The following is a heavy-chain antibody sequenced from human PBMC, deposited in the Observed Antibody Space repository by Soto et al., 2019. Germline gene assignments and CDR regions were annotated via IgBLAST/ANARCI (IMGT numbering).Heavy chain of an antibody. CDR1: GFTFSSYS. CDR3: ARDQPGYSYGYGLGY. CDR2: ISSSSSYI. D-gene: IGHD5-18*01. Sequence: EVQLVESGGGLVKPGGSLRLSSAASGFTFSSYSMNWVRQAPGKGLEWVSSISSSSSYIYYADSVKGRFTISRDNAKNSLKLQMNSRRAEDTAVYYCARDQPGYSYGYGLGYWGQGTLVTVSS. J-gene: IGHJ4*02. V-gene: IGHV3-21*01.